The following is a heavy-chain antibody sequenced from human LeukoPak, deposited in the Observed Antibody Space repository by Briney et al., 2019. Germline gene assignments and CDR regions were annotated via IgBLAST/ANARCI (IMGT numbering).Heavy chain of an antibody. D-gene: IGHD3-22*01. V-gene: IGHV4-34*01. J-gene: IGHJ4*02. CDR3: ANQRGGLYYDPPIDY. Sequence: SETLSLTCTVSGGSISSYYWSWIRQPPGKGLEWIGEINHSGSTNYNPSLKSRVTISVDTSKNQFSLKLSSATAADTAVYYCANQRGGLYYDPPIDYWGQGTLVTVSS. CDR2: INHSGST. CDR1: GGSISSYY.